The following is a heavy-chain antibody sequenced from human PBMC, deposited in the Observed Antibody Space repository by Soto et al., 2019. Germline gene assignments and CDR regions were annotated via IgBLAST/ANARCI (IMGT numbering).Heavy chain of an antibody. J-gene: IGHJ6*02. CDR1: WFTVSSNY. Sequence: GGSLRLSCAASWFTVSSNYMSWVRQAPGKGLEWVSVIYSGGSTYYADSVKGRFTISRDNSKNTLYLQMNSLRAEDTAVYYCARDYDIQGTYGMDVWGQGTTVTVSS. CDR3: ARDYDIQGTYGMDV. D-gene: IGHD3-22*01. V-gene: IGHV3-53*01. CDR2: IYSGGST.